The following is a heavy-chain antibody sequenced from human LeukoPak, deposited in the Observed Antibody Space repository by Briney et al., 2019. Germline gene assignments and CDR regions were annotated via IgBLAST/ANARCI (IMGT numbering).Heavy chain of an antibody. CDR3: ARIQTGGIRAYYYGSGPPGGMDV. J-gene: IGHJ6*02. CDR2: IIPILGIA. CDR1: GGTFSSYA. Sequence: ASVKVSCKASGGTFSSYAISWVRQAPGQGLEWMGRIIPILGIANYAQKFQGRVTITADKSTGTAYMELSSLRSEDTAVYYCARIQTGGIRAYYYGSGPPGGMDVWGQGTTVTVSS. V-gene: IGHV1-69*04. D-gene: IGHD3-10*01.